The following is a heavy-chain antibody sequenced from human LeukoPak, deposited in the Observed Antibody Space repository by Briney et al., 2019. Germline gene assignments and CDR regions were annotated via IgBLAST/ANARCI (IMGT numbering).Heavy chain of an antibody. CDR3: ARRNYDYVWGSYRGNAEYFQH. D-gene: IGHD3-16*02. Sequence: SQTLSLTCAVSGGSISSGGYYWSWIRQHPGKGLEWIGYIYYSGSTNYNPSLKSRVTISVDTSKNQFSLKLSSVTAADTAVYYCARRNYDYVWGSYRGNAEYFQHWGQGTLVTVSS. CDR1: GGSISSGGYY. CDR2: IYYSGST. V-gene: IGHV4-31*11. J-gene: IGHJ1*01.